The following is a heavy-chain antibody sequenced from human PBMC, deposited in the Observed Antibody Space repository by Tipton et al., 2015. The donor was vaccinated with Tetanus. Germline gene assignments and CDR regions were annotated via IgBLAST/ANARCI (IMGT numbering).Heavy chain of an antibody. CDR2: ISSTSSYI. V-gene: IGHV3-21*01. D-gene: IGHD1-26*01. CDR3: ATGRTLDY. CDR1: GFTFSSHW. J-gene: IGHJ4*02. Sequence: SGFTFSSHWMNWVRQAPGKGLEWLSSISSTSSYIYYSDSGKGRFTVSRDNAKNSLSLQMKSLGDEDTAMYYCATGRTLDYWGQGTRVTVST.